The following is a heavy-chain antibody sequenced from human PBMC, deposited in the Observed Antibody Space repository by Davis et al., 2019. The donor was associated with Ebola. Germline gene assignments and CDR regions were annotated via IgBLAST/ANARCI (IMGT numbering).Heavy chain of an antibody. J-gene: IGHJ4*02. V-gene: IGHV1-2*07. Sequence: ASVTVSCKASGFTFIDYYMHWVRQAPGQGPEWMGWISLNSGSTKYSHKFQGRVTMTRDTSINTAHMELSGLRSDDTAVYYCARDDKVMPFDQWGQGTLVTVSS. D-gene: IGHD3-16*01. CDR2: ISLNSGST. CDR3: ARDDKVMPFDQ. CDR1: GFTFIDYY.